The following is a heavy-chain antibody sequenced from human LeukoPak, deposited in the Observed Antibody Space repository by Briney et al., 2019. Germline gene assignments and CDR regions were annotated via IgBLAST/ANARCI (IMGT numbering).Heavy chain of an antibody. J-gene: IGHJ4*02. CDR3: ARARGSSSSDY. CDR2: IIPILGIA. V-gene: IGHV1-69*02. D-gene: IGHD6-6*01. Sequence: ASVKVSCKPSGCTFSSYTISWVRQAPGQGLEWMGRIIPILGIANYAQKFQGRVTITADKSTSTAYMELSSLRSEDTAVYYCARARGSSSSDYWGQGTLVTVSS. CDR1: GCTFSSYT.